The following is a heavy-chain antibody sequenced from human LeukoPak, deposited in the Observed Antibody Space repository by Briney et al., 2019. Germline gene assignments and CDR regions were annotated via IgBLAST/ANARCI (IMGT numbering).Heavy chain of an antibody. V-gene: IGHV1-24*01. CDR1: GYTLTELS. J-gene: IGHJ6*03. Sequence: ASVKVSCKVSGYTLTELSMHWVRQAPGKGLEWMGGFDPEDGETIYAQKFQGRVTMTEDTSTDTAYMELSSLRSEDTAVYYCARSSLEEDNYYYYYYMDVWGKGTTVTVSS. CDR2: FDPEDGET. D-gene: IGHD5-24*01. CDR3: ARSSLEEDNYYYYYYMDV.